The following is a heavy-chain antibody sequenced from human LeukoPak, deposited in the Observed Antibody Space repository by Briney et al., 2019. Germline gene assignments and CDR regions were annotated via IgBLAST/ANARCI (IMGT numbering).Heavy chain of an antibody. CDR2: ISGSGDTT. CDR1: GFTFRSYA. V-gene: IGHV3-23*01. D-gene: IGHD3-16*01. CDR3: ASSYGDYYMDV. J-gene: IGHJ6*03. Sequence: GGSLRLSCVVSGFTFRSYAMSWVRQAPGKGLEWVSAISGSGDTTYYADSVKGRFTISRDNAKNSLYLQMNSLRAEDTAVYYCASSYGDYYMDVWGKGTTVTVSS.